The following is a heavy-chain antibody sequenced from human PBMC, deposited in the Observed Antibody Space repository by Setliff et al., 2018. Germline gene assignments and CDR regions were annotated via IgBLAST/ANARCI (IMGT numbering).Heavy chain of an antibody. V-gene: IGHV4-61*02. CDR3: ARMSGFLYMDV. Sequence: SETLSLTCTVSGGSISGASTRSYYWSWIRQPAGKGLEWIGRIYTTWSTNYNPSLKSRVTISLDTSKSQFFLELNSVTAADTAVYYCARMSGFLYMDVWGKGTPVTVSS. J-gene: IGHJ6*03. D-gene: IGHD3-3*01. CDR1: GGSISGASTRSYY. CDR2: IYTTWST.